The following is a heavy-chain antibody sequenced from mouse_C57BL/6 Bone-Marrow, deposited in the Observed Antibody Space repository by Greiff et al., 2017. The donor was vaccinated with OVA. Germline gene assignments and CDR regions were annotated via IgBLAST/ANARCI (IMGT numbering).Heavy chain of an antibody. D-gene: IGHD1-1*01. CDR2: IYPGNSDT. V-gene: IGHV1-5*01. CDR3: GGSSYEFDV. Sequence: VQLQQSGTVLARPGASVKMSCKTSGYTFTSYWMHWVKQRPGQGLEWIGAIYPGNSDTSYNQKFKGKAKLTAVTSASTAYMELSSLTNEDSAVYYCGGSSYEFDVWGTGTTVTVSA. J-gene: IGHJ1*03. CDR1: GYTFTSYW.